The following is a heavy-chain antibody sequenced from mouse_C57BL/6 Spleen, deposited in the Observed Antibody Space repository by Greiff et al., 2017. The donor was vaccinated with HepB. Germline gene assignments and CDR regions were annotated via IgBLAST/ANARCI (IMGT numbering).Heavy chain of an antibody. Sequence: QVHVKQSGAELVRPGASVTLSCKASGYTFTDYVMHWVKQTPVHGLEWIGAIDPETGGTAYNQKFKGKAILTADKSSSTAYMELRSLTSEDSAVYYCTRSYGSSTFAYWGQGTLVTVSA. CDR2: IDPETGGT. V-gene: IGHV1-15*01. D-gene: IGHD1-1*01. CDR1: GYTFTDYV. J-gene: IGHJ3*01. CDR3: TRSYGSSTFAY.